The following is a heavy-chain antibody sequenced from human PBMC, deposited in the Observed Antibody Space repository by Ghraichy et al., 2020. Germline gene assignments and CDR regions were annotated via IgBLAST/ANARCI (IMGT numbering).Heavy chain of an antibody. V-gene: IGHV4-34*01. CDR3: ARGRSYYGSGSYYKSAFDI. CDR2: INHSGST. D-gene: IGHD3-10*01. Sequence: SETLSLTCAVYGGSFSGYYWSWIRQPPGKGLEWIGEINHSGSTNYNPSLKSRVTISVDTSKNQFSLKLSSVTAADTAVYYCARGRSYYGSGSYYKSAFDIWGQGTMVTVSS. J-gene: IGHJ3*02. CDR1: GGSFSGYY.